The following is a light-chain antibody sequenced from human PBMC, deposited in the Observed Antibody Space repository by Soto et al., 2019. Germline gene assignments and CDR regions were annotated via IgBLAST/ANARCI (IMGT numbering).Light chain of an antibody. V-gene: IGLV2-14*01. CDR2: EVS. CDR1: SSDVGNSNS. J-gene: IGLJ2*01. Sequence: QSVLTQPASVSGSPGQSITISCTGTSSDVGNSNSVSWYQQHSGKAPKLIIYEVSSRPSGVSNRLSASKSGNTASLTISGLQAEDEADYYCCSYTSSTTVIFGGGTKLTVL. CDR3: CSYTSSTTVI.